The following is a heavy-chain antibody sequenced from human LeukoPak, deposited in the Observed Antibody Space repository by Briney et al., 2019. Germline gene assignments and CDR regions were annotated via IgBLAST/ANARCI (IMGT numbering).Heavy chain of an antibody. D-gene: IGHD5-18*01. CDR3: ARVHGGYSYGLFNN. CDR2: IYYSGST. Sequence: SETLSLTCTVSGDSISSYYWSWIRQPPGKGLEWIGSIYYSGSTNYNPSLKSRVTISVDTSKNQFSLRLSSVTAAHTAVYYCARVHGGYSYGLFNNWGQETLVTVSS. J-gene: IGHJ4*02. V-gene: IGHV4-59*01. CDR1: GDSISSYY.